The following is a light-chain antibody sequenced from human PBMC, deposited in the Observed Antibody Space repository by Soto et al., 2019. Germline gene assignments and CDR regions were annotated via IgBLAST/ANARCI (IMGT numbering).Light chain of an antibody. CDR2: WAS. CDR1: QSVLYSSNNKNY. Sequence: DIVMTQSPDSLAVSLGERATINCKSSQSVLYSSNNKNYLAWYQQKPGQPPKLLIYWASTRESGVPDRFSGSGSGTDFTLTISSLQAEDVAVYYCLQYYSTPFTFGPGTKVDI. V-gene: IGKV4-1*01. J-gene: IGKJ3*01. CDR3: LQYYSTPFT.